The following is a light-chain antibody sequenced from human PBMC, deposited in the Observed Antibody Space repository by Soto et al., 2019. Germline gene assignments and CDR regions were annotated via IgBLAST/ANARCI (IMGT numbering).Light chain of an antibody. J-gene: IGKJ4*01. V-gene: IGKV3-11*01. CDR1: QSVARY. Sequence: EIVLTQSPATLSLSPGERATLSCRASQSVARYLAWYQLKPGQAPRLLIYDASNRATGIPARFSGSGSGTDFTLTISSLEPEDFAIYYCQQRAKWLTFGGGTKVE. CDR3: QQRAKWLT. CDR2: DAS.